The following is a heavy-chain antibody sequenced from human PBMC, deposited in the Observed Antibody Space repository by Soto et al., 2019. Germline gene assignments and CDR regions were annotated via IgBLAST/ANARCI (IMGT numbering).Heavy chain of an antibody. CDR2: ISYDGSNK. J-gene: IGHJ6*03. V-gene: IGHV3-30*18. D-gene: IGHD2-2*01. CDR3: AKGVCSSTSCPDYYYYYYMDV. Sequence: GGSLRLSCAASGFTFSSYGMHWVRQAPGKGLEWVAVISYDGSNKYYADSVKGRFTISIDNSKNTLYLQMNSLRAEDTAVYYCAKGVCSSTSCPDYYYYYYMDVWGKGTTVTVSS. CDR1: GFTFSSYG.